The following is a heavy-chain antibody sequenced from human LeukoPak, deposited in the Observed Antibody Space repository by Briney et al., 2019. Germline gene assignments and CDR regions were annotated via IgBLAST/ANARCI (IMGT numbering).Heavy chain of an antibody. D-gene: IGHD3-22*01. V-gene: IGHV5-51*01. J-gene: IGHJ3*02. CDR3: ARHRFYDSRKGDAFDI. Sequence: GESLKISCKGSGYSFTSYWIGWVRQMPGKGLEWMGIIYPGDSDTRYSPSFQGQVTISADKSISTAYLQWSSLKASDTAMYYCARHRFYDSRKGDAFDIWGQGTMVTVSS. CDR2: IYPGDSDT. CDR1: GYSFTSYW.